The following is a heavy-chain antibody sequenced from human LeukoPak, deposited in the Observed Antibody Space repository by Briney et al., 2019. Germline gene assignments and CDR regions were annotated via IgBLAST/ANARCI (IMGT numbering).Heavy chain of an antibody. Sequence: PSETLSPTCTASDDSINRDFWTWIRQPPGKGLEWIGYIRHSGRTEYNPSLQNRVTISIDRSKNQFSLRLTSVTAADTAIYYCARLPDISGWPFDYWGQGMLVTVSS. CDR3: ARLPDISGWPFDY. V-gene: IGHV4-59*01. CDR1: DDSINRDF. D-gene: IGHD6-19*01. J-gene: IGHJ4*02. CDR2: IRHSGRT.